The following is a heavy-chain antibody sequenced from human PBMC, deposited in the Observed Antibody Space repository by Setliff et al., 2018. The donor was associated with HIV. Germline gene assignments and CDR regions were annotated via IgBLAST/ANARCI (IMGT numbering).Heavy chain of an antibody. V-gene: IGHV3-7*01. CDR1: GFTFTSYW. CDR3: TRKLAPGHGMDV. CDR2: INQDGSEK. D-gene: IGHD3-3*02. Sequence: HPGGSLRLSCAASGFTFTSYWTIWVRQAPGKGLEWVANINQDGSEKNYVDSVKGRFTISRDNAKNSLYLQMDSLRVEDTTVYYCTRKLAPGHGMDVWGQGTTVTVSS. J-gene: IGHJ6*02.